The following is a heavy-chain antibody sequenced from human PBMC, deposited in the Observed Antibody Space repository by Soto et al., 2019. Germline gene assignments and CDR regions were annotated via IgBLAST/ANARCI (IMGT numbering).Heavy chain of an antibody. J-gene: IGHJ5*02. Sequence: ASVKVACKASGYTFTSYDMHWVRQAPGQGLEWMGIINPSGGSTSYAQKFQGRVTITRDMSTSTTYMELDSLISEDTAVYYCAADREPTDPYKWVDPWGQGTLVTVSS. CDR2: INPSGGST. CDR1: GYTFTSYD. D-gene: IGHD1-1*01. V-gene: IGHV1-46*01. CDR3: AADREPTDPYKWVDP.